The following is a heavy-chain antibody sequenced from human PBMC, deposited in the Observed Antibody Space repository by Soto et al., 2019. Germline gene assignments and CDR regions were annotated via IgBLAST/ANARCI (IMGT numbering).Heavy chain of an antibody. CDR1: GYTFTSYG. CDR3: AGRPSYSSSPRAFDY. V-gene: IGHV1-18*01. CDR2: ISAYNGNT. Sequence: ASVKVSCKASGYTFTSYGISWVRQAPGQGLEWMGWISAYNGNTNYAQKLQGRVTMTTDTSTSTAYMELSSLRSEDTAVYYCAGRPSYSSSPRAFDYWGQGTLVTVSS. D-gene: IGHD6-6*01. J-gene: IGHJ4*02.